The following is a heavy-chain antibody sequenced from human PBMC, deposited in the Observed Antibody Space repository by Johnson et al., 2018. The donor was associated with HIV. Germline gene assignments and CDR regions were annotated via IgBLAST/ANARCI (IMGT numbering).Heavy chain of an antibody. V-gene: IGHV3-11*04. CDR1: GFTFSGYY. D-gene: IGHD7-27*01. J-gene: IGHJ3*02. CDR3: ARDLLGMDDAFDI. Sequence: QVQLVESGGGLVKPGGSLRLSCAASGFTFSGYYMSWIRQAPGKGLECLSYISSSGYSIYYTDSVKGRFTISRDNAKNSLYLQMNSLRAEDTAVYYCARDLLGMDDAFDIWGQGTMVTVSS. CDR2: ISSSGYSI.